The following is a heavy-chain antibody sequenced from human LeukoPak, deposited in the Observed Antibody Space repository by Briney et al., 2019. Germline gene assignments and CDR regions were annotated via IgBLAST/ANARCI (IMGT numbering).Heavy chain of an antibody. J-gene: IGHJ6*02. CDR2: ISSSSSYI. D-gene: IGHD6-13*01. V-gene: IGHV3-21*01. CDR1: GFTVSSNY. Sequence: GGSLRLSCAASGFTVSSNYMSWVRQAPGKGLEWVSSISSSSSYIYYADSLKGRFTISRDNAKNSLYLQMNSLRAEDTAVYYCARDGGVLAVAGTSDYGMDVWGQGTTVTVSS. CDR3: ARDGGVLAVAGTSDYGMDV.